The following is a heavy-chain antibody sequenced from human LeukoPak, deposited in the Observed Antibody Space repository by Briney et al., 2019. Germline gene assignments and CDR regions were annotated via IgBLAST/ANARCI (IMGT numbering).Heavy chain of an antibody. Sequence: ASVKVSCKASGYTFTGYYMHWVRQAPGQGLEWMGWINPNSGATNYAQKFQGWVTMTRDTSITTAYMELSRVRYEDTAVYYCARDAKHVLTYYYASGSTLLDYWGQGTLVTVSS. CDR1: GYTFTGYY. J-gene: IGHJ4*02. V-gene: IGHV1-2*04. D-gene: IGHD3-10*01. CDR2: INPNSGAT. CDR3: ARDAKHVLTYYYASGSTLLDY.